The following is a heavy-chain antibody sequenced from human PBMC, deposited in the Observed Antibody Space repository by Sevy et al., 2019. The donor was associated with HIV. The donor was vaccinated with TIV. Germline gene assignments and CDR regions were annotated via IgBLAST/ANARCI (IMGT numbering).Heavy chain of an antibody. CDR2: ISHSGAT. D-gene: IGHD3-16*01. CDR3: ARGREVATLLGFFDT. J-gene: IGHJ4*02. V-gene: IGHV4-34*01. CDR1: GGSIGGYY. Sequence: SETLSLTCAVRGGSIGGYYWSWIRQAPWKGPEWIGEISHSGATNYSPSLASRVTISVDTSNNQLSLRLTSLTAADSGKYFCARGREVATLLGFFDTWGPGTLVTVSS.